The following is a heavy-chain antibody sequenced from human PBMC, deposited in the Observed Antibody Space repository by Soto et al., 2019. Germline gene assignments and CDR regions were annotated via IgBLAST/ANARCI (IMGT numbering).Heavy chain of an antibody. CDR1: GFTFSTYW. CDR2: LDQDGSER. CDR3: VCGGTSFVH. V-gene: IGHV3-7*01. Sequence: EVQLVESGGGLVQPGGSLRLSCAASGFTFSTYWMTWVRRPPGKGLEWVANLDQDGSERYYVDSVRGRFTISRDNAKNSLCLKMNRLRAGDPAVYYCVCGGTSFVHWGQGPLVPVPP. D-gene: IGHD3-16*01. J-gene: IGHJ4*02.